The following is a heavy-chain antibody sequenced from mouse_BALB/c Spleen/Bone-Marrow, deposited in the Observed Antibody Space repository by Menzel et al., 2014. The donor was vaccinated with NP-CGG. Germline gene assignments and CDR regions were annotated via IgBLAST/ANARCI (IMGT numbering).Heavy chain of an antibody. D-gene: IGHD4-1*01. V-gene: IGHV1-61*01. CDR2: IDPSDSET. CDR3: ARNWAFDY. Sequence: QVQLQQSGAELVRPGASVKLSCKASGYTFTSYWMNRVRQMPGQGLEWIGMIDPSDSETHYNQTFKDKASLTVDKSSSTANMQLSSLTSEDSAVYYCARNWAFDYWGQGTTLTVSS. J-gene: IGHJ2*01. CDR1: GYTFTSYW.